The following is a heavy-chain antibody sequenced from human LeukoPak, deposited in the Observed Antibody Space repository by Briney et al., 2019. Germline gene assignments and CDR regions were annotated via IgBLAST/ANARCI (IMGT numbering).Heavy chain of an antibody. CDR3: ARADPTYSSSIDY. CDR1: GFTFSSYS. J-gene: IGHJ4*02. V-gene: IGHV3-21*01. CDR2: ISSSSSYI. D-gene: IGHD6-6*01. Sequence: NPGGSLRLSCAASGFTFSSYSMNWVRQAPGKGLEWVSSISSSSSYIYYADSVKGRFTISRDNAKNSLYLQMNSLRAEDTAVYYCARADPTYSSSIDYWGQGTLVTVSS.